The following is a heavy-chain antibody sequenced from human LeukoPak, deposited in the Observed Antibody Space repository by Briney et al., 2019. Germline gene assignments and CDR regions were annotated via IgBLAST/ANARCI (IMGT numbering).Heavy chain of an antibody. V-gene: IGHV1-2*02. CDR1: GYTFTAYY. J-gene: IGHJ6*02. Sequence: GGPVKVSCKASGYTFTAYYIHWVRQAPGQGLEWMGWINPNSGGTNYAQKFQGRVTMTRDTSISTAYMELSRLRSDDTAVYYCARDGPPRYYYGMDVWGQGTTVTVSS. CDR2: INPNSGGT. CDR3: ARDGPPRYYYGMDV.